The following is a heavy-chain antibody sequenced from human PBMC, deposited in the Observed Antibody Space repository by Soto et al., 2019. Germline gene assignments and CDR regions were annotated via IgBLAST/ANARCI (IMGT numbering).Heavy chain of an antibody. CDR1: GGSITRGGYY. J-gene: IGHJ5*02. V-gene: IGHV4-31*03. Sequence: SETLSLTCTVSGGSITRGGYYWSWIRQHPGKGLEWIGYIYYSGFTYYNPPLKSRVTISVDTSKNQFSLKLSSVTAADTAVYYCARSVFPWGQGTLVTVSS. CDR2: IYYSGFT. CDR3: ARSVFP.